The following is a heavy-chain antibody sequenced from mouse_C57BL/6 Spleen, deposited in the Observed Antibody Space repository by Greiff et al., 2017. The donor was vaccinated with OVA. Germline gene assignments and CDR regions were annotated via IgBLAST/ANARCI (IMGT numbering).Heavy chain of an antibody. J-gene: IGHJ1*03. D-gene: IGHD1-1*01. CDR3: RESITTAGYFDV. CDR1: GYAFSSSW. Sequence: QVQLKESGPELVKPGASVKISCKASGYAFSSSWMNWVKQRPGKGLEWIGRIYPGDGDTNYNGKFKGKATLTADKSSSTAYMQLSSLTSEDSAVYFCRESITTAGYFDVWGTGTTVTVSS. CDR2: IYPGDGDT. V-gene: IGHV1-82*01.